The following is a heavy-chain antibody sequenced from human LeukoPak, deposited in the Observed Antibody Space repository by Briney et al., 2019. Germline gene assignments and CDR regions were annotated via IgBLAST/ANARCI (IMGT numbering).Heavy chain of an antibody. D-gene: IGHD3-3*01. J-gene: IGHJ4*02. Sequence: PGGSLRLSCAASGFTFSSYWMSWVRQAPGKGLEWVANIKQDGSEKYYVDSVKGRFTISRDNAKNSLYLQMNSLRAEDTAVYYCARDQDIPNYDFWSGTANYFDYWGQGTLVTVSS. CDR3: ARDQDIPNYDFWSGTANYFDY. CDR2: IKQDGSEK. V-gene: IGHV3-7*01. CDR1: GFTFSSYW.